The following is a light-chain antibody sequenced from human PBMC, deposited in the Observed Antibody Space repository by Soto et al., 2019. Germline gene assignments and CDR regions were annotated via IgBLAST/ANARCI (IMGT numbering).Light chain of an antibody. Sequence: EIVLTQSPGTLSLSPGEGATLSCRASQNVSNNYLAWYQQKPGQAPRLLIYGASSRATGIPDRFSGSGSGTDFTLTISRLEPEDFAVYYCQQYAYSPITFGQGTRLE. CDR2: GAS. J-gene: IGKJ5*01. CDR3: QQYAYSPIT. CDR1: QNVSNNY. V-gene: IGKV3-20*01.